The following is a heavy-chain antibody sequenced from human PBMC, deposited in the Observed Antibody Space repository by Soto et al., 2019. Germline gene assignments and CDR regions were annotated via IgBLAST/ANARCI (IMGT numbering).Heavy chain of an antibody. CDR2: ISPYNGNT. V-gene: IGHV1-18*01. D-gene: IGHD5-18*01. CDR3: ARDTAMALPDA. J-gene: IGHJ4*02. CDR1: GYTFTSYA. Sequence: QVQLVQSGTEVKKPGASVKVSCKASGYTFTSYAISWVRQAPGQGLEWMGWISPYNGNTNYAQKLQGRVTMTTDTSTSTAYMALRSMRSDDTAVYCCARDTAMALPDAWGQGTLVTVSS.